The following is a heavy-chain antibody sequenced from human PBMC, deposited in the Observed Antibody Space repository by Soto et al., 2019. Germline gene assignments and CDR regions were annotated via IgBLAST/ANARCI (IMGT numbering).Heavy chain of an antibody. D-gene: IGHD6-19*01. V-gene: IGHV3-23*01. CDR3: ASRTSGWYFDY. CDR1: GFTFSSYA. Sequence: GGSLSLSCAASGFTFSSYAMNWVRQAPGKGLERVSVISGSGGSTYYADSVKGRFTISRDNSKNTLYLQMNSLRAEDTAVYYCASRTSGWYFDYWGQGTLVTVSS. J-gene: IGHJ4*02. CDR2: ISGSGGST.